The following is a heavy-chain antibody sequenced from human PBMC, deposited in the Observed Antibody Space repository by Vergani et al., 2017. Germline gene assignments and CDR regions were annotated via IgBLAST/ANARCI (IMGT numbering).Heavy chain of an antibody. CDR2: ISSSGNYV. D-gene: IGHD3-10*01. CDR3: ARDQGSGTNRHHYGLDV. Sequence: EEHLVESGGGLVKPGGSLRLSCVASGFTFGSYRVNWVRQATGRGLEWVSSISSSGNYVYYAASVKGRFSISRDNAKNLLSLQMNSLRADDTAVYYCARDQGSGTNRHHYGLDVWGQGTTVTVSS. CDR1: GFTFGSYR. V-gene: IGHV3-21*06. J-gene: IGHJ6*02.